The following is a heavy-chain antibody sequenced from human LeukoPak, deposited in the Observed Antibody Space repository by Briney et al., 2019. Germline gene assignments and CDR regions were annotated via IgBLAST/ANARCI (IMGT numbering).Heavy chain of an antibody. J-gene: IGHJ4*02. Sequence: ASVKVSCKAYGYTFTSYYMHWVRQAPGQGLEWMGIINPSGGSTNYTQKFQGRVTMTRDTSTTTVYMELSSLRSQDTAVYYCARHREVGDYYYFDYWGQGTLVTVSS. CDR2: INPSGGST. CDR3: ARHREVGDYYYFDY. CDR1: GYTFTSYY. D-gene: IGHD2/OR15-2a*01. V-gene: IGHV1-46*01.